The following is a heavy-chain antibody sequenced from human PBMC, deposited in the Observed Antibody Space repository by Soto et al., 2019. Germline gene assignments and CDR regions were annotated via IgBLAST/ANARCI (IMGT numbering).Heavy chain of an antibody. V-gene: IGHV1-46*01. Sequence: QVQLVQSGAEVKKPGASVKVSCKASGYTFTSYYMHWVRQAPGQGLEWMGIINPSGGSTSYAQKFQGRVTMTRDTSTSTVYMELSSLRSEDTAVYYCARIGGSKTPDYGDHVYYYGMDVWGQGTTVTVSS. J-gene: IGHJ6*02. CDR3: ARIGGSKTPDYGDHVYYYGMDV. CDR2: INPSGGST. D-gene: IGHD4-17*01. CDR1: GYTFTSYY.